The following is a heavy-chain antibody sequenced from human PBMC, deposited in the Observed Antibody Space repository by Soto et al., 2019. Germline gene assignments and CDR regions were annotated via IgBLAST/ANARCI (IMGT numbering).Heavy chain of an antibody. D-gene: IGHD5-18*01. CDR2: IIPIFGTA. Sequence: SVKVSCKASGGTFSSYAISWVRQAPGQGLEWMGGIIPIFGTANYAQKFQGRVTITADKSTSTAYMELSSLRSEDTAVYYCARDPPRGYSYGPNWFDPWGQGTLVTAPQ. CDR1: GGTFSSYA. V-gene: IGHV1-69*06. J-gene: IGHJ5*02. CDR3: ARDPPRGYSYGPNWFDP.